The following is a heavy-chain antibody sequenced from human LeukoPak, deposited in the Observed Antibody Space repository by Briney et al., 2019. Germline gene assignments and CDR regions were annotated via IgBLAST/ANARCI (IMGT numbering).Heavy chain of an antibody. D-gene: IGHD2-8*01. CDR2: ISGSGAGT. CDR1: GFTFSGYA. J-gene: IGHJ4*02. V-gene: IGHV3-23*01. CDR3: AKMVREFYTISYYFDY. Sequence: GGSLRLSCAASGFTFSGYAMNWVRQAPGKGLKWVSGISGSGAGTYYADSVKGRFTISRDNSKNTLYLQMNSLRADDTAVYYCAKMVREFYTISYYFDYWGQGTLVTVSS.